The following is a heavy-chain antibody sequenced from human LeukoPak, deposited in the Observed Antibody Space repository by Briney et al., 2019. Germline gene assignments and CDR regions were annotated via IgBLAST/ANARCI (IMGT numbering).Heavy chain of an antibody. CDR3: ARPYGSGSFDNWFDP. CDR2: INPNSGDT. V-gene: IGHV1-2*06. J-gene: IGHJ5*02. D-gene: IGHD3-10*01. CDR1: GYTLTAHY. Sequence: GASVTVSCKASGYTLTAHYMHWVRQAPGQGLEWMGRINPNSGDTNYAQKFQGRVTMTRDTSISTAYMDLSRLTSDDTAVYYCARPYGSGSFDNWFDPWGQGTLVIVSS.